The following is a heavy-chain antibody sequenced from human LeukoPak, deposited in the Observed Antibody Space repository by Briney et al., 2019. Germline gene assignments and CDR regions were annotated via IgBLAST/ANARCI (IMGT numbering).Heavy chain of an antibody. J-gene: IGHJ4*02. CDR3: AKVRDGYIKYYFDY. D-gene: IGHD5-24*01. Sequence: GGSLRLSCAASGFTFSSYAMSWVRQAPGKGLEWVSAISGGGGSTYYADSVKGRFTISRDNSKNTLYLQMNSLRAEDTAVYYSAKVRDGYIKYYFDYWGQGTLVTVSS. CDR1: GFTFSSYA. CDR2: ISGGGGST. V-gene: IGHV3-23*01.